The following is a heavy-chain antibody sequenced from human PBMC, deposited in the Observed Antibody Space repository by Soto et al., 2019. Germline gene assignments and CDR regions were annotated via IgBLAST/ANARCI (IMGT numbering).Heavy chain of an antibody. CDR1: GLSVGNNY. D-gene: IGHD3-10*01. V-gene: IGHV3-66*01. CDR2: IYSGSTT. CDR3: ARGYWVQGYGAGTYFDY. Sequence: EVQLVESGGGAVQPGGSLRLSCAASGLSVGNNYMSWVRQAPGKGLEWVSVIYSGSTTHYADSVKGRFSISRDSSRNTVYLQMNSLRVEDTAVYHCARGYWVQGYGAGTYFDYWGQGTLVTVSS. J-gene: IGHJ4*02.